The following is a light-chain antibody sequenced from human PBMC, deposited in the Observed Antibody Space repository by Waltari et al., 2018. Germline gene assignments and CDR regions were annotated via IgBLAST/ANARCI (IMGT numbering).Light chain of an antibody. CDR2: EVS. V-gene: IGLV2-23*02. CDR1: SSDIGSFNL. J-gene: IGLJ1*01. CDR3: CSYAGTIPFV. Sequence: QSALTQTASVSGSPGQSITISCTGTSSDIGSFNLVSWYQQHPGKAPKLRIYEVSQRPSGVSNRFSGSKSANTASLTISGLQAEDEADYYCCSYAGTIPFVFGTGTKVTVL.